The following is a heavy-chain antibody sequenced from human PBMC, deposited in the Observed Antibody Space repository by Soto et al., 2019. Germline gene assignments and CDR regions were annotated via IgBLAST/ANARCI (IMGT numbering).Heavy chain of an antibody. V-gene: IGHV3-7*01. J-gene: IGHJ6*02. CDR1: GFTFSDSW. D-gene: IGHD3-16*01. CDR2: IKQDGSEK. CDR3: ASLGRHG. Sequence: EVQLVESGGGLVQPGGSLRLSCAASGFTFSDSWMDWVRQAPGKGPEWVANIKQDGSEKNYVDSVKGRFTISRDNAKNSLYLQMNSLRAEVTAVYYCASLGRHGWGQGTTVTVSS.